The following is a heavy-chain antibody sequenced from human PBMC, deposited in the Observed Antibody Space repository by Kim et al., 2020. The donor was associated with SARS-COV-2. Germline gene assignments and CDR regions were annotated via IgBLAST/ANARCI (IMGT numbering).Heavy chain of an antibody. Sequence: SETLSLTCTVSGGSISSSSYYWGWIRQPPGKGLEWIGCIYYSGSTYYNPSLKSRVTISVDTSKNQFSLKLSSVTAADTAVYYCARGGPLLGDYWGQGTLGTVSS. V-gene: IGHV4-39*07. CDR1: GGSISSSSYY. CDR3: ARGGPLLGDY. J-gene: IGHJ4*02. D-gene: IGHD2-15*01. CDR2: IYYSGST.